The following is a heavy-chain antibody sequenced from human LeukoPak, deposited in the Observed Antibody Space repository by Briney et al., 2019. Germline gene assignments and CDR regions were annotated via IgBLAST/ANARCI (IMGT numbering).Heavy chain of an antibody. J-gene: IGHJ4*02. CDR1: GYTFTNYG. V-gene: IGHV1-18*01. D-gene: IGHD1-1*01. Sequence: GASVKVSCKTSGYTFTNYGISWVRQAPGQGLEWMGWISGYNGNTNYVQKFRGRVAMTADTPTSTVYMELRSLRSDDTAVYYCARDIATVQHQEWGQGTLVTVSS. CDR3: ARDIATVQHQE. CDR2: ISGYNGNT.